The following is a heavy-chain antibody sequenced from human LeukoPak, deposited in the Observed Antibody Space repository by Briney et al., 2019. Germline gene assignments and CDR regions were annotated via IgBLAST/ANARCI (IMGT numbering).Heavy chain of an antibody. J-gene: IGHJ4*02. CDR2: ISSSSSYI. CDR3: ARDPRHYGDFADY. V-gene: IGHV3-21*01. CDR1: GFTFSTYA. D-gene: IGHD4-17*01. Sequence: PGGSLRLSCAASGFTFSTYAMSWVRQAPGKGLEWVSSISSSSSYIYYAASVKGRFTISRDNAKNSLYLQMNSLRAEDTAVYYCARDPRHYGDFADYWGQGTLVTVSS.